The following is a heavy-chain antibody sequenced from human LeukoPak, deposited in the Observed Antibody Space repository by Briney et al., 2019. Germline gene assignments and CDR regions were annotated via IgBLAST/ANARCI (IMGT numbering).Heavy chain of an antibody. CDR3: TTREIVVEPAETSLVRGVLWRSDF. Sequence: ASVKVSCKVSGDTLTELSMHWVRQAPGKGLEWMGGFDPREGERVYAQNFQGRFTMTEDTSSGTAYMELNSLRSEDTAVYYCTTREIVVEPAETSLVRGVLWRSDFWGHGTLVTVSS. CDR2: FDPREGER. D-gene: IGHD3-10*01. J-gene: IGHJ4*01. V-gene: IGHV1-24*01. CDR1: GDTLTELS.